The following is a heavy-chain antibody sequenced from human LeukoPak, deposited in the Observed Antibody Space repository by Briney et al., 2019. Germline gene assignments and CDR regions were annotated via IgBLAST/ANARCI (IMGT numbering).Heavy chain of an antibody. CDR3: AKNYDSGRGVPYGMDV. D-gene: IGHD3-10*01. J-gene: IGHJ6*02. CDR1: GFTLSNYW. V-gene: IGHV3-74*01. CDR2: INTDGTTT. Sequence: GGSLRLSCAASGFTLSNYWMHWVRQAPGKGLVWVSHINTDGTTTNYADSVKGRFTISRDTAKNTLYLQMNSLRGEDTAVYYCAKNYDSGRGVPYGMDVWGQGTTVTVSS.